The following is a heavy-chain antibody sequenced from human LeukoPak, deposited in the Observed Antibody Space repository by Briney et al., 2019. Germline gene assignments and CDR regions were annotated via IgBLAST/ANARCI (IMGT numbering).Heavy chain of an antibody. J-gene: IGHJ4*02. Sequence: GGSLRLSCAASGFTFSSYSMNWVRQAPGKGLEWVSSISSSGSYIYYADSLKGRFTISRDNAKNSLYLQMNSLRAEDTAVYYCAREDASSWDYWGQGILVTVSS. V-gene: IGHV3-21*01. D-gene: IGHD6-13*01. CDR2: ISSSGSYI. CDR3: AREDASSWDY. CDR1: GFTFSSYS.